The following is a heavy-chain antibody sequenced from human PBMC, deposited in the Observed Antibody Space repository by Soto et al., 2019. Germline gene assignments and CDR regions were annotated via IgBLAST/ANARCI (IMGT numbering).Heavy chain of an antibody. J-gene: IGHJ4*02. D-gene: IGHD3-22*01. CDR2: IYYSGST. Sequence: QVQLQESGPGLVKPSQTLSLTCTVSGGSIGSGSYYWSGVRQHPGKGREWIGYIYYSGSTYYNPSLKSRVTISIDTSTNHFSLKLISVTAADTAVYYCARAGYDRDGGGYYYFDYWGQGTLVTVSS. V-gene: IGHV4-31*03. CDR1: GGSIGSGSYY. CDR3: ARAGYDRDGGGYYYFDY.